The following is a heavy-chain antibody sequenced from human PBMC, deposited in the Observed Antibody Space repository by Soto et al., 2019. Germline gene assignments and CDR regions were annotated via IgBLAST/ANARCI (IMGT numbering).Heavy chain of an antibody. J-gene: IGHJ4*02. V-gene: IGHV4-4*07. CDR2: IYTSGST. CDR1: GGSISSYY. CDR3: ARERFLEWSHYYFDY. Sequence: ASETLSLTCTVSGGSISSYYWSWIRQPAGKGLEWIGRIYTSGSTNYNPSLKSRVTMSVDTSKNQFSLKLSSVTAADTAVYYCARERFLEWSHYYFDYWGQGTLVTVSS. D-gene: IGHD3-3*01.